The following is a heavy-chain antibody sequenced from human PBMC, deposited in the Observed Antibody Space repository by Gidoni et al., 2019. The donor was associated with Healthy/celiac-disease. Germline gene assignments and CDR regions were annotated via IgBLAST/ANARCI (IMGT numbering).Heavy chain of an antibody. V-gene: IGHV2-5*01. CDR3: AHESVGLVRGQVNWFDP. D-gene: IGHD3-10*01. CDR1: GFSLSTSGVG. J-gene: IGHJ5*02. CDR2: IYWNDDK. Sequence: QITLKESGPTLVKPTQTLTLTCTFSGFSLSTSGVGVGWIRQPPGKALEWLALIYWNDDKRYSPSLKSRLTITKDTSKNQVVLTMTNMDPVDTATYYCAHESVGLVRGQVNWFDPWGQGTLVTVSS.